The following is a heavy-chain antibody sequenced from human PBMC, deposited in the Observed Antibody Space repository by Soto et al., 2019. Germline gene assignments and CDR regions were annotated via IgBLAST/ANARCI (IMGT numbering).Heavy chain of an antibody. V-gene: IGHV3-48*01. Sequence: EVQLAESGGGLVQPGGSLTLSCAASGFPFSSYDMSWVRQAPGKGLEWLSYISKNDSPIYYADSVKGRFTISRDNAKNSLSLQMNMLRSEDTAVYFCARGFSYASLGLWGQGTLVTVSS. CDR2: ISKNDSPI. D-gene: IGHD3-16*01. CDR3: ARGFSYASLGL. CDR1: GFPFSSYD. J-gene: IGHJ4*02.